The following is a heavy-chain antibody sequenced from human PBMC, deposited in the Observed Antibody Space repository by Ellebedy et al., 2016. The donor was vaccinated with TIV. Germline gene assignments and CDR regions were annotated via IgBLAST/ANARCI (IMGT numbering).Heavy chain of an antibody. CDR1: GLTFSSFA. V-gene: IGHV3-30*18. CDR2: ISDDGSNK. J-gene: IGHJ4*02. Sequence: GESLKISXAASGLTFSSFAIHWVRQAPGKGLEWVAVISDDGSNKYYIDSVKGRFTISRDNSKNTLCLQMNSLRAEDTAVYYCAKIRAQWEPLDYWGQGTLVTVSS. D-gene: IGHD1-26*01. CDR3: AKIRAQWEPLDY.